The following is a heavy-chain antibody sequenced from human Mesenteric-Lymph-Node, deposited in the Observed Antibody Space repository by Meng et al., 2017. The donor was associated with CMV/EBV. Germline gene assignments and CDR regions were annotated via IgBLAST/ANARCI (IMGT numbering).Heavy chain of an antibody. Sequence: QLQQWGAALLQPSETLSLTCAVYGGSFSGYYWSWTRQPQGKGLEWIGEINHSGSTNYNPSLKSRVTISVDTSKNQFSLKLSSVTAADTAVYYCARHQRWLKSEGGFNYWGQGTLVTVSS. CDR1: GGSFSGYY. CDR2: INHSGST. J-gene: IGHJ4*02. CDR3: ARHQRWLKSEGGFNY. D-gene: IGHD4-23*01. V-gene: IGHV4-34*01.